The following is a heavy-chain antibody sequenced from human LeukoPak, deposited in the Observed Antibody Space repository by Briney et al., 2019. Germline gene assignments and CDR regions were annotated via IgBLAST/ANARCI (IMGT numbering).Heavy chain of an antibody. CDR1: GFTFSTYW. Sequence: GGSLRLSCAASGFTFSTYWMTWVGQAPGKGLEGGASIKQDGSEKLYVDSVRGGFTTSRDNAKNSVYLQMNSLRAEDTAVYYCARDAGRSGYDIFDYWGQGTLVTVSS. CDR2: IKQDGSEK. CDR3: ARDAGRSGYDIFDY. D-gene: IGHD5-12*01. V-gene: IGHV3-7*03. J-gene: IGHJ4*02.